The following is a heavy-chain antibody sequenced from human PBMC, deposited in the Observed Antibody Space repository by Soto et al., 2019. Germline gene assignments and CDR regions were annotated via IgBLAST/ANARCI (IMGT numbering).Heavy chain of an antibody. Sequence: QVQLVQSGAEVKKPGASVKVSCKASGYTFSSYALHWVRQAPGQRLEWMGWINAGNGNTKYSQKFQGGVTFTRDTSASTAYMELSSLRSEDTAVYYWASPSDGSGSYYWGQGTLVTVSS. J-gene: IGHJ4*02. V-gene: IGHV1-3*01. D-gene: IGHD3-10*01. CDR3: ASPSDGSGSYY. CDR2: INAGNGNT. CDR1: GYTFSSYA.